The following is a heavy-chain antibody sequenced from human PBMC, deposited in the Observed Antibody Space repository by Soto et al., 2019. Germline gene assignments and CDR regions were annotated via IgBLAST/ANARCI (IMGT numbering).Heavy chain of an antibody. Sequence: QVQLVQSGAEVKKPGASVKVSCKASGYTFTSYGISWVRQAPGQGLEWMGWISAYNGNTNYAQKLQGRGNMTTDTSTSTAYMELRSLRSDDTAVYYCARGPKYYYDSSGYYYDWYFNLWGRGTLVTVSS. V-gene: IGHV1-18*01. J-gene: IGHJ2*01. D-gene: IGHD3-22*01. CDR1: GYTFTSYG. CDR3: ARGPKYYYDSSGYYYDWYFNL. CDR2: ISAYNGNT.